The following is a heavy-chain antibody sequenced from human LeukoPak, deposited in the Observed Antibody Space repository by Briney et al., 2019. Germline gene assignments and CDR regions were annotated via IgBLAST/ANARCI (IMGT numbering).Heavy chain of an antibody. V-gene: IGHV1-2*02. D-gene: IGHD6-19*01. CDR1: GYTFTGYY. CDR2: INPNSGGT. J-gene: IGHJ4*02. Sequence: VASVKVSCKASGYTFTGYYMHWVRQAPGQGLEWMGWINPNSGGTNYAQKFQGRVTMTRDTSISTAYMELSSLRSEDTAVYYCARLTGGEGLGTISGWSDYWGQGTLVTVSS. CDR3: ARLTGGEGLGTISGWSDY.